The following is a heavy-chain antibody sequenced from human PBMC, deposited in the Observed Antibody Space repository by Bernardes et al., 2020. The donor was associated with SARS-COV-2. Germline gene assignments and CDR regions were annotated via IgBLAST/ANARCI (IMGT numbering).Heavy chain of an antibody. D-gene: IGHD5-18*01. CDR2: ISSRSNYI. V-gene: IGHV3-21*01. Sequence: GGSLRLSCAASGFTFSSYSMNWVRQAPGKGLEWVSSISSRSNYIYYTDSVKGRFTISRDNAKNSLYLQMNSLRVEETAVYYCASTLDTSLVRRVTPYFDYHYTMDVWGQGTTVTVSS. CDR3: ASTLDTSLVRRVTPYFDYHYTMDV. J-gene: IGHJ6*02. CDR1: GFTFSSYS.